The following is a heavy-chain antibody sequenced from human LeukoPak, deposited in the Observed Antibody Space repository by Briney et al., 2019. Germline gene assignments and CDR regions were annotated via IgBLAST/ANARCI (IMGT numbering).Heavy chain of an antibody. CDR1: GGSFSGYY. J-gene: IGHJ4*02. CDR3: ARGRRWLQLSTSFDY. D-gene: IGHD5-24*01. V-gene: IGHV4-34*01. CDR2: INHSGST. Sequence: SETLSLTCAVYGGSFSGYYWSWIRQPPGKGLEWIGEINHSGSTNYNPSLKSRVTISVDTSKNQFSLKLSSVTAAGTAVYYCARGRRWLQLSTSFDYWGQGTLVTVSS.